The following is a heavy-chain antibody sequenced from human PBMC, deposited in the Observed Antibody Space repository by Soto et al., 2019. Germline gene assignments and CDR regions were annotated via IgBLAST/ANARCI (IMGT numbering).Heavy chain of an antibody. CDR1: GGNCVDYC. CDR3: ARGGHILTGYYRGGAKVNWFDP. D-gene: IGHD3-9*01. J-gene: IGHJ5*02. Sequence: SETKCLTRTVDGGNCVDYCWSWISKKTRKGLKWIGEINHSGSTNYHPSLKSRVTISVDTSKNQFSLKLSSVTAADTAVYYCARGGHILTGYYRGGAKVNWFDPWGQGTLVTVSS. V-gene: IGHV4-34*01. CDR2: INHSGST.